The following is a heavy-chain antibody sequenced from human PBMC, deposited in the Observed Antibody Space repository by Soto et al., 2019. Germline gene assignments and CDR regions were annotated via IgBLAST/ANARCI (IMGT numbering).Heavy chain of an antibody. Sequence: SETLSLTCTVSGGSISSYYWSWIRQPPGKGLEWIGYIYYSGSTNYNPSLKSRVTISVDTSKNQFSLKLSSVTAADTAVYYCARGLETGWFGELFYYYYGMDVWGQGTTVTVS. CDR2: IYYSGST. D-gene: IGHD3-10*01. V-gene: IGHV4-59*01. J-gene: IGHJ6*02. CDR3: ARGLETGWFGELFYYYYGMDV. CDR1: GGSISSYY.